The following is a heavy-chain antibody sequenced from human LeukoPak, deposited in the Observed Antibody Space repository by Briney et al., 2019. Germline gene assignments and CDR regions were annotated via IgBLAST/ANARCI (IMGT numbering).Heavy chain of an antibody. D-gene: IGHD6-19*01. CDR1: GYTLTELS. Sequence: ASVKVSCKVSGYTLTELSMHWVRQAPGKGLEWMGGFDPEDGETIYAQKFQGRVTMTEDTSTDTAYMELSSLRSEDTAVYYCATGGRSGWYFDYWGQGTLDTVSS. V-gene: IGHV1-24*01. CDR3: ATGGRSGWYFDY. J-gene: IGHJ4*02. CDR2: FDPEDGET.